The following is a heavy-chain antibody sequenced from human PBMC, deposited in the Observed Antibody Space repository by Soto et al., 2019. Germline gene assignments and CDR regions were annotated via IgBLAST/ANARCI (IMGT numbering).Heavy chain of an antibody. CDR2: ISSSSSYI. J-gene: IGHJ6*02. D-gene: IGHD5-12*01. Sequence: LRLPCSPSALRSNSCSVNYARRAPRPWPEWVSSISSSSSYIYYADSVKGRFTISRDNAKNSLYLQMNSLRAEDTAVYYCARDLLEMATISHYYGMDVWGQGTTVTVSS. CDR3: ARDLLEMATISHYYGMDV. V-gene: IGHV3-21*01. CDR1: ALRSNSCS.